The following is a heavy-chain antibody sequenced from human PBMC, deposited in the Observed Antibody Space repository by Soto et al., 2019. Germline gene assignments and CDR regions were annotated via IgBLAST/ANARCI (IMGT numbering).Heavy chain of an antibody. D-gene: IGHD6-19*01. CDR1: GFTFSSYA. CDR3: ARDYGGWYRDYYYGMDV. Sequence: GGSLRLSCAASGFTFSSYAMHWVRQAPGKGLEWVAVISYDGSNKYYADSVKGRFTISRDNSKNTLYLQMNSLRAEDTAVYYCARDYGGWYRDYYYGMDVWGQGTTVTVSS. J-gene: IGHJ6*02. CDR2: ISYDGSNK. V-gene: IGHV3-30-3*01.